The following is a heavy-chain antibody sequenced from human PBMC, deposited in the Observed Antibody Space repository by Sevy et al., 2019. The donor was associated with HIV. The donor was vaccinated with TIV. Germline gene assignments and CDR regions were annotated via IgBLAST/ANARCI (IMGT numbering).Heavy chain of an antibody. J-gene: IGHJ4*02. V-gene: IGHV1-46*01. D-gene: IGHD1-26*01. CDR2: INPSGGST. CDR3: AVPGVSGHGGVDQ. CDR1: GYTFTSYS. Sequence: ASVKVSCKASGYTFTSYSIHWVRQAPGQGLEWMGIINPSGGSTTYAQMFQGRVTLTRDKSTSTVFLELSSLRSDDTAVDYCAVPGVSGHGGVDQWGQGTLVTVSS.